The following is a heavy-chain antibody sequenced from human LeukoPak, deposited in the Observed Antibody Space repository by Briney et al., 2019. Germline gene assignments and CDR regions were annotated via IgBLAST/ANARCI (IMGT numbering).Heavy chain of an antibody. J-gene: IGHJ4*02. D-gene: IGHD6-13*01. CDR3: VRSSMAAAGPFDY. V-gene: IGHV3-33*01. CDR2: IWYDGSNK. Sequence: GRSLRLSCAASGFTFSSYGMHRVRQAPGKGLEWVTVIWYDGSNKYYADSVKGRFTISRDNSKNTLYLQMNSLRAEDTAVYYCVRSSMAAAGPFDYWGQGILVTVSS. CDR1: GFTFSSYG.